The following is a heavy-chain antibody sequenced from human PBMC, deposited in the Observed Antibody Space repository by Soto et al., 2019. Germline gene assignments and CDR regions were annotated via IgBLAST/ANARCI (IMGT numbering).Heavy chain of an antibody. CDR3: ARGRAYYDYIWGSYRRIYFDY. J-gene: IGHJ4*02. Sequence: PETLSLTCAVYGGSFSGYYWSWIRQPPGKGLEWIGEINHSGSTNYNPSLKSRVTISVDTSKNQFSLKLSSVTAADTAVYYCARGRAYYDYIWGSYRRIYFDYWGQGTLVTVSS. V-gene: IGHV4-34*01. CDR1: GGSFSGYY. CDR2: INHSGST. D-gene: IGHD3-16*02.